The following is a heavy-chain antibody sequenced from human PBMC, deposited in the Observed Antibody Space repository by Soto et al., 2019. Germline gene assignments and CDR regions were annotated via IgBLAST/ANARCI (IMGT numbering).Heavy chain of an antibody. D-gene: IGHD6-19*01. CDR3: ARVPISVAGIYYFEY. CDR2: IRAYNGNT. CDR1: GHSFIDYG. Sequence: ASVKVSCKASGHSFIDYGITWVRQAPGQGLEWMGYIRAYNGNTNYAQKLQGRVTMTTDTSTSTAYMELRSLRSDDTAVYYCARVPISVAGIYYFEYWGQGTLVTVSS. V-gene: IGHV1-18*01. J-gene: IGHJ4*02.